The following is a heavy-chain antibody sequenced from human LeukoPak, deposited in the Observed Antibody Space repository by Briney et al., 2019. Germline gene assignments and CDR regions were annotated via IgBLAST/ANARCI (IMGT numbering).Heavy chain of an antibody. Sequence: GGSLRLSCAASGFTFSSYGMHWVRQAPGKGLEWVAFIRYDGSNKYYADSVKGRFTISRDNSKNTLYLQMNSLRAEDTAVYYCARGLAYCGGDCYSYFDYWGQGTLVTVSS. V-gene: IGHV3-30*02. CDR3: ARGLAYCGGDCYSYFDY. D-gene: IGHD2-21*02. J-gene: IGHJ4*02. CDR1: GFTFSSYG. CDR2: IRYDGSNK.